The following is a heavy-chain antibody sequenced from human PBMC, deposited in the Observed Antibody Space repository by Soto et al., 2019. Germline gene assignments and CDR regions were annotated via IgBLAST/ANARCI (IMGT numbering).Heavy chain of an antibody. J-gene: IGHJ6*03. Sequence: SETLSLTCTVSGGSISSGGYYWSWIRQHPGKGLEWIGYIYYSGSTYYNPSLKSRVTISVDTSKNQFSLKLSSVTAADTAVYYCASQGAAGTSYYYYMDVWGKGTTVTVSS. CDR2: IYYSGST. V-gene: IGHV4-31*03. CDR3: ASQGAAGTSYYYYMDV. CDR1: GGSISSGGYY. D-gene: IGHD6-13*01.